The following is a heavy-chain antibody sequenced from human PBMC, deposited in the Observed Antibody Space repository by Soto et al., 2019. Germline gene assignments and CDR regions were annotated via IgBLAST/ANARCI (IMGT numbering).Heavy chain of an antibody. Sequence: GGSLRLSCAASGFTFSSYAMHWVRQAPGKGLEWVAVISYDGSNKYYADSVKGRFTISRDNSKNTLYLQMNSLRAEDTAVYYCARDLTGYSSRWFHRGFDYWGQGTLVTVSS. CDR1: GFTFSSYA. D-gene: IGHD6-13*01. CDR2: ISYDGSNK. V-gene: IGHV3-30-3*01. J-gene: IGHJ4*02. CDR3: ARDLTGYSSRWFHRGFDY.